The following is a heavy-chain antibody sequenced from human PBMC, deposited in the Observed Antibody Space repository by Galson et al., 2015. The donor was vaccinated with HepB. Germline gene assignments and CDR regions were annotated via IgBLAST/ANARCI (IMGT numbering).Heavy chain of an antibody. V-gene: IGHV3-53*01. CDR1: GFTVSSNY. CDR3: ATRGDPSSIFDY. Sequence: SLRLSCAASGFTVSSNYMSWVRQAPGKGLEWVSVIYSGGITYYADSVEGRFTISRDNSRNTLYLQMNSLRAEDTAVYYCATRGDPSSIFDYWGQGTLVTVSS. D-gene: IGHD6-6*01. J-gene: IGHJ4*02. CDR2: IYSGGIT.